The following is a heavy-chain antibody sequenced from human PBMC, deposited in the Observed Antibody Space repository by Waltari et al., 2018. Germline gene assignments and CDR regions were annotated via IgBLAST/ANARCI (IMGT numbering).Heavy chain of an antibody. J-gene: IGHJ5*02. CDR1: GFAFNYAW. CDR3: TSYWTLYGDTERHH. Sequence: EVQLVESGGGLAKPEGSLRLSCAASGFAFNYAWMSWVRQAPGKGLEWVGRITSKVDGGAIDYAAAVKGRFTISRDDSENKLFLQMNSLKTDDTAVYYCTSYWTLYGDTERHHWGQGTLVVVSS. D-gene: IGHD4-17*01. CDR2: ITSKVDGGAI. V-gene: IGHV3-15*01.